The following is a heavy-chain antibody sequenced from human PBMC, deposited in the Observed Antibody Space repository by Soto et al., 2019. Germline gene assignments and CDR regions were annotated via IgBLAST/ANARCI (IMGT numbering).Heavy chain of an antibody. D-gene: IGHD6-19*01. CDR2: ISWNSGSI. CDR1: GFTFDDYA. V-gene: IGHV3-9*01. Sequence: GGSLRLSCAASGFTFDDYAMHWVRQAPGKGLEWVSGISWNSGSIGYADSVKGRFTISRDNAKNSLYLQMNSLRAEDTALYYCAKGYSSGWYGREDYYYYYMDVWGKGTTVTVSS. CDR3: AKGYSSGWYGREDYYYYYMDV. J-gene: IGHJ6*03.